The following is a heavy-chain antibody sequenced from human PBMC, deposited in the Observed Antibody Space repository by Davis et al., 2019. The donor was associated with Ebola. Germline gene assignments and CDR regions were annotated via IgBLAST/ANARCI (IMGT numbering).Heavy chain of an antibody. CDR1: AFTFSSNS. CDR2: ISSSSSYL. D-gene: IGHD2-21*02. CDR3: VRDPALVVTGGGWFFGL. V-gene: IGHV3-21*01. J-gene: IGHJ2*01. Sequence: GGSLRLSCAASAFTFSSNSMNWVRQAPGKGLEWVSFISSSSSYLYYADSVKGRFTVSRDNAKNSLYLQMNSLRADDTAVYYCVRDPALVVTGGGWFFGLWGRGTLVTVSS.